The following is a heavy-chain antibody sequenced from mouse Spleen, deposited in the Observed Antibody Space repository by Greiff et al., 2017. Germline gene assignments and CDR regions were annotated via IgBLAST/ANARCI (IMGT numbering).Heavy chain of an antibody. CDR1: GYTFTSYW. J-gene: IGHJ2*01. Sequence: DLVKPGASVKLSCKASGYTFTSYWINWIKQRPGQGLEWIGRIAPGSGSTYYNEMFKGKATLTVDTSSSTAYIQLSSLSSEDSAVYFCARMLVYYFDYWGQGTTLTVSS. CDR3: ARMLVYYFDY. V-gene: IGHV1S41*01. CDR2: IAPGSGST.